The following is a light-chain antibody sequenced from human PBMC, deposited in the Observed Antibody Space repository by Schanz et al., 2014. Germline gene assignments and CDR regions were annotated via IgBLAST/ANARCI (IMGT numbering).Light chain of an antibody. CDR1: QSVSSN. CDR3: QQYDILPLT. CDR2: GAS. V-gene: IGKV3-15*01. Sequence: EIVMTQSPATLSVSPEERATLSCRASQSVSSNLAWYQQKPGQAPRLLIYGASTRATGIPARFSGSGSGTEFTLTISSLQSEDFAVYYCQQYDILPLTFGGGTVVDIK. J-gene: IGKJ4*01.